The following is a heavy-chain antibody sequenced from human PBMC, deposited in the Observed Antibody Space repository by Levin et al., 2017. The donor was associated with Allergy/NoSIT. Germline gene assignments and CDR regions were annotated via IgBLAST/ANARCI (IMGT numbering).Heavy chain of an antibody. J-gene: IGHJ6*02. CDR2: IYYSGST. V-gene: IGHV4-59*13. D-gene: IGHD2-15*01. Sequence: SETLSLTCIVSGASISSYHWSWIRQPPGKGLEWIGYIYYSGSTKYNPSLKSRATMSVDTSTNQFSLTLKSVTAADTAVYVCARDRVVASSGTFYYYGMAVWGQGTTVTVSS. CDR1: GASISSYH. CDR3: ARDRVVASSGTFYYYGMAV.